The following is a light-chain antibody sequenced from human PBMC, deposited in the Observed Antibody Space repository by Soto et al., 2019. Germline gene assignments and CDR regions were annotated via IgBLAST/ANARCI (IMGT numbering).Light chain of an antibody. V-gene: IGKV3-15*01. CDR1: QSVSSN. CDR3: QQYNNWPRT. J-gene: IGKJ1*01. CDR2: SAA. Sequence: EIVMTQSPATLSVSPGERATLSCRASQSVSSNLAWYQQKPGQAPRLLIYSAATGATGIPARFSGSGSGTEFTLTISSLQSKDFAVYYCQQYNNWPRTFGQGTKVEIK.